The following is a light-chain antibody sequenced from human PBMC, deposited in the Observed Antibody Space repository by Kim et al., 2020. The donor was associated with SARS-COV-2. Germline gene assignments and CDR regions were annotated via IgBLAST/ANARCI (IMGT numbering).Light chain of an antibody. J-gene: IGLJ3*02. CDR1: SGNIAGSY. Sequence: KPVTTSCTSSSGNIAGSYVQCCQQRPGGNPPTVIYEDDQKPSAVPAQFSCAFDCGSTAASTTSWGLEAEEEDDYRCQSYSSSNRWVFGGGTQLTVL. CDR2: EDD. CDR3: QSYSSSNRWV. V-gene: IGLV6-57*01.